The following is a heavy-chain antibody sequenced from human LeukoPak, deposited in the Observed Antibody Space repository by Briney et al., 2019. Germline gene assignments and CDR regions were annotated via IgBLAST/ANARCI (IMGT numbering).Heavy chain of an antibody. D-gene: IGHD3-22*01. V-gene: IGHV4-39*01. CDR3: ARQEGRYYDT. J-gene: IGHJ4*02. Sequence: PSETLSLTCTVSGGSISSSSYYWGWIRQPPGKGLEWIGSIYYSGSTYYNPSLKSRVTISVDTSKNQFSLKLSSVTAADTAVYYCARQEGRYYDTWGQGTLVTVSS. CDR1: GGSISSSSYY. CDR2: IYYSGST.